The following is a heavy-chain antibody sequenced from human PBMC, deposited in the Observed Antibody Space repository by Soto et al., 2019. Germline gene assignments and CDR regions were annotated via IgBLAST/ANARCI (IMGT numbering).Heavy chain of an antibody. V-gene: IGHV3-30*18. CDR3: AKDRGLGGAYFDDIYGMDV. J-gene: IGHJ6*02. Sequence: PGGSLRLSCAASGFTFSSYGMHWVRQAPGKGLEWVAVISYDGSNKYYADSVKGRFTISRDNSKNTLYLQMNSLRAEDTAVYYCAKDRGLGGAYFDDIYGMDVWGQGTTV. CDR2: ISYDGSNK. CDR1: GFTFSSYG. D-gene: IGHD3-9*01.